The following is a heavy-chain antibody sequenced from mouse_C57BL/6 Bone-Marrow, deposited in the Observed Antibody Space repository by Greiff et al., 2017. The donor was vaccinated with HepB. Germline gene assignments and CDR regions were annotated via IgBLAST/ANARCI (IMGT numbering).Heavy chain of an antibody. CDR1: GYTFTSYG. V-gene: IGHV1-81*01. J-gene: IGHJ1*03. CDR2: IYPRSGNT. Sequence: VQLQQSGAELARPGASVKLSCKASGYTFTSYGISWVKQRTGQGLEWIGEIYPRSGNTYYNEKFKGKATLTAEKSSSTAYMELRSLTSGDSAVYFCARVYGNRGGDWYFDVWGTGTTVTVSS. CDR3: ARVYGNRGGDWYFDV. D-gene: IGHD1-1*01.